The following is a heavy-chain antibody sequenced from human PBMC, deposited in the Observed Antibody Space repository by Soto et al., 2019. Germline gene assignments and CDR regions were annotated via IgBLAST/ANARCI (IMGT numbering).Heavy chain of an antibody. CDR2: IYYNGST. CDR1: GGSISSYY. CDR3: ARSTYYYDSSGYPDDAFDI. Sequence: SETLYLTCTVSGGSISSYYWSWIRQPQGKGLKWIGYIYYNGSTNYNPSLKSRFTLSLDTSKNQFSLKLSSVTAADTAVYYCARSTYYYDSSGYPDDAFDIWGQGTMVT. D-gene: IGHD3-22*01. V-gene: IGHV4-59*08. J-gene: IGHJ3*02.